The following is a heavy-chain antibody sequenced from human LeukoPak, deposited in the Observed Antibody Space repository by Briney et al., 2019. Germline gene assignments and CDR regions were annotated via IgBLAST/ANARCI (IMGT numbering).Heavy chain of an antibody. Sequence: SETLSLTCTVSGGSISSSSYYWGWIRQPPGTGLEWIGSIYYSGSTYYNPSLKSRVTISVDTSKNQFSLKLSSVTAADTAVYYCARRPITMVRGVIDYWGQGTLVTVSS. D-gene: IGHD3-10*01. V-gene: IGHV4-39*01. CDR1: GGSISSSSYY. CDR2: IYYSGST. CDR3: ARRPITMVRGVIDY. J-gene: IGHJ4*02.